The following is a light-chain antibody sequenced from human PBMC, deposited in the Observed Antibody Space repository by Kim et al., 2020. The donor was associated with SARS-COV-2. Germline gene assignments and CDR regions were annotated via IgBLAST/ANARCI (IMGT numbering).Light chain of an antibody. CDR2: STA. CDR3: QQCYDWPRT. V-gene: IGKV3-15*01. CDR1: QSISSN. Sequence: VSPGERDTPSCRARQSISSNFAWYQQKPGPAPRLIIHSTATRATGIPVRFSGSGSGTEFNLTISSLQSEDFAVYYCQQCYDWPRTFGQGTKVDIK. J-gene: IGKJ1*01.